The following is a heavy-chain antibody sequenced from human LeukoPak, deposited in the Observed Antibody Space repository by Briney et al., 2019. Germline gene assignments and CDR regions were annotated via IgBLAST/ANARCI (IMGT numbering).Heavy chain of an antibody. D-gene: IGHD6-6*01. V-gene: IGHV3-48*04. CDR3: ARGGQLADFDY. CDR2: ISNSGTII. Sequence: PGGSLRLSCAASGFTFSSYGMHWVRQAPGEGLEWLSYISNSGTIIYYADSVKGRFTISRDNAKNSLYLQMNSLRAEDTAVYYCARGGQLADFDYWGQGTLVTVSS. J-gene: IGHJ4*02. CDR1: GFTFSSYG.